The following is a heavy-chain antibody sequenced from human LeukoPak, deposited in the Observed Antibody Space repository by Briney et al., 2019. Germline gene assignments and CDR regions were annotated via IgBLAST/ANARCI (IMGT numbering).Heavy chain of an antibody. CDR3: ARATVTTSWYFDL. Sequence: ASVKVSCKASGYTFTGYYMHWVRQAPGQGLEWMGWINPNSGGTNYAQKFQGWDTMTRDTSISTAYMELSRLRSDDTAVYYCARATVTTSWYFDLWGRGTLVTVSS. J-gene: IGHJ2*01. D-gene: IGHD4-17*01. V-gene: IGHV1-2*04. CDR1: GYTFTGYY. CDR2: INPNSGGT.